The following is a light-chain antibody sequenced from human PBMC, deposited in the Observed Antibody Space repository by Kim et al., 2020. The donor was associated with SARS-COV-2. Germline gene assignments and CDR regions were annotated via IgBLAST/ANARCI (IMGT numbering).Light chain of an antibody. CDR3: SSYAGSNIVL. J-gene: IGLJ2*01. Sequence: GQSVTHSCPGSSSAVGGYNYVSWYQQHPGKAPKLMIYDVSERPSGVPDRFSGSKSGNTASLTVSGLQAEDEADYYCSSYAGSNIVLFGGGTQLTVL. CDR2: DVS. CDR1: SSAVGGYNY. V-gene: IGLV2-8*01.